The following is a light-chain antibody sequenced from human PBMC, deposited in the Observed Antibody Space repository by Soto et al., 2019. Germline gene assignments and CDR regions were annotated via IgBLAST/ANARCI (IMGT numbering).Light chain of an antibody. V-gene: IGKV3-20*01. Sequence: EIVLTQCACTLSLGPWARPTLSLGASQSVSTNSLAWYQQKPGQAPRLLMYAASSRATGITDRFSGSGSGTDFSLTISRLEPEDFAVYYCQQYGSSVLTVGGGTKVDIK. J-gene: IGKJ4*01. CDR3: QQYGSSVLT. CDR2: AAS. CDR1: QSVSTNS.